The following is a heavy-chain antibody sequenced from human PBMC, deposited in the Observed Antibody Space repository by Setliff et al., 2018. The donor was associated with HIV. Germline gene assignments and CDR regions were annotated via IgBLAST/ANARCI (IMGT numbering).Heavy chain of an antibody. CDR1: GGSISSSNW. D-gene: IGHD3-22*01. V-gene: IGHV4-4*02. CDR2: IYHGGST. Sequence: KASETLSLTCAVSGGSISSSNWWSWVRQPPGKGLEWIGEIYHGGSTNYNPSLKSRVTISVDKSKNQFSLKLASVTAADTAVYYCASGEPYYYDSTGYSGNYFDYWGQGHRVTVSS. J-gene: IGHJ4*02. CDR3: ASGEPYYYDSTGYSGNYFDY.